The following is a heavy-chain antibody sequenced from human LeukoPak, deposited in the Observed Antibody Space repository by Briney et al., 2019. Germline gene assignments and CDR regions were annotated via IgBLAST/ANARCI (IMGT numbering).Heavy chain of an antibody. CDR3: ARGRTRFDP. CDR1: GGSFSGYY. Sequence: SETLSLTCAVYGGSFSGYYWSWIRQPPGKGLEWMGEINHSGSTNYNPSLKSRVTISVDTSKNQFSLKLSSVTAADTAVYYCARGRTRFDPWGQGTLVTVSS. J-gene: IGHJ5*02. D-gene: IGHD1-1*01. CDR2: INHSGST. V-gene: IGHV4-34*01.